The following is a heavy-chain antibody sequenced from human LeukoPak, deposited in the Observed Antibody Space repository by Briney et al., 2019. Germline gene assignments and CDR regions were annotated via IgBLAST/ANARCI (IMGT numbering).Heavy chain of an antibody. Sequence: GGSLRLSCAASEFSVGSNYMTWVRQAPGKGLEWVSVIYSGGSTYYADSVKGRFTISRDNSKNTLYLQMNSLRAEDTAVYYCASWSGWFDPWGQGTLVTVSS. CDR2: IYSGGST. CDR3: ASWSGWFDP. J-gene: IGHJ5*02. V-gene: IGHV3-66*01. CDR1: EFSVGSNY.